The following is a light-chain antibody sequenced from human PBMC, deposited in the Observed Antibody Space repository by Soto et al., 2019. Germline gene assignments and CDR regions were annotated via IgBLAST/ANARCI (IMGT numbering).Light chain of an antibody. CDR2: DVG. V-gene: IGLV2-14*01. J-gene: IGLJ1*01. CDR3: SSYTTTSQYV. Sequence: QSALTQPASVSGSPGQSITISCTGTSSDIGTYNYVSWFQYHPGKAPKLIIHDVGNRPSGVSNRFSGSKSGNTASLTISGLQAEDEADYHCSSYTTTSQYVFGTGTKLTVL. CDR1: SSDIGTYNY.